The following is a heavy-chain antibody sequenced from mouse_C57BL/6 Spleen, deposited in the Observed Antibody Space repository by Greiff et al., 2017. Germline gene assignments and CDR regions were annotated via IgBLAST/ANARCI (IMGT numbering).Heavy chain of an antibody. CDR2: ILPGSGST. CDR1: GYTFTGYW. CDR3: ARRGYGYDGGYFEV. V-gene: IGHV1-9*01. D-gene: IGHD2-2*01. Sequence: QVQLQQSGAELMKPGASVKLSCKATGYTFTGYWIEWVKQRPGHGLEWIGEILPGSGSTNYNEKFKGKSTFTSDTSSNTAYMQLSSLTTEDSAIYYWARRGYGYDGGYFEVWGTGTTVTVSS. J-gene: IGHJ1*03.